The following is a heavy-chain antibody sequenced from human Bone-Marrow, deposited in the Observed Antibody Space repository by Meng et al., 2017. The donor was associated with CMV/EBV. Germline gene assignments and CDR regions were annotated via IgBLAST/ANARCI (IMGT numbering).Heavy chain of an antibody. D-gene: IGHD5-18*01. CDR2: ISSSGSTI. CDR1: GFTFSSYS. CDR3: ARVATWIQLYYYYGMDV. Sequence: GGSLRLSCAASGFTFSSYSMNWVRQAPGKGLEWVSYISSSGSTIYYADSVKGRFTISRDNAKNSLYLQMNSLRAEDTAVYYCARVATWIQLYYYYGMDVWGQGTTVTVSS. V-gene: IGHV3-48*04. J-gene: IGHJ6*02.